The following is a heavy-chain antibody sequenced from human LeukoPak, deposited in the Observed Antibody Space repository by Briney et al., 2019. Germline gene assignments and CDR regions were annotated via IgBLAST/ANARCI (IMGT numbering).Heavy chain of an antibody. CDR1: GFTFSSYW. D-gene: IGHD3-10*01. Sequence: GGSLRLSCAASGFTFSSYWMGWVRQAPGKGLEWVANIKQDGSEKYYVDSVKGRFTISRDNPKNSLYLQMSSLRAEDTALYYCASMSGMVRALGYWGQGTLVTVSS. CDR3: ASMSGMVRALGY. CDR2: IKQDGSEK. J-gene: IGHJ4*02. V-gene: IGHV3-7*01.